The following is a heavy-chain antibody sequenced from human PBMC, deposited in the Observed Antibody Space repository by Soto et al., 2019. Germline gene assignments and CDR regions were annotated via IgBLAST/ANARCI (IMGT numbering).Heavy chain of an antibody. CDR3: ARDYGDYLVDY. J-gene: IGHJ4*02. Sequence: QVQLVQSGAEVKKPGASVKVSCKASGYTFTSYYMHWVRQAPGQGLEWMGIINHSGGSTSYAQKFQGRVTMTRDTSTSTVYMELSSLRSEDTAVYYCARDYGDYLVDYWGQGTLVTVSS. D-gene: IGHD4-17*01. CDR2: INHSGGST. CDR1: GYTFTSYY. V-gene: IGHV1-46*03.